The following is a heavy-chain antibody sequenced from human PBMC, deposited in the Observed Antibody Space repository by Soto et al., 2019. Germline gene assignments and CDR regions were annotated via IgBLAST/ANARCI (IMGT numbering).Heavy chain of an antibody. J-gene: IGHJ3*02. D-gene: IGHD3-22*01. Sequence: ASVKVSCKASGYTFTSYGISWVRQAPGQGLEWMGWISAYNGNTNYAQKLQGRVTMTTDTSTSTAYMELRSLRFDDTAVYYCARDRPYYYDTLGDAFDIWGQGTMVTVSS. CDR3: ARDRPYYYDTLGDAFDI. CDR2: ISAYNGNT. V-gene: IGHV1-18*01. CDR1: GYTFTSYG.